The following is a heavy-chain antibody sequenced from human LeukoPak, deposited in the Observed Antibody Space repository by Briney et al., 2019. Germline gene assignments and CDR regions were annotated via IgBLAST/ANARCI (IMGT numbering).Heavy chain of an antibody. CDR1: GGTFSSYA. Sequence: ASVKVSCKASGGTFSSYAISWVRQATGQGLEWMGWMNPNSGNTGYAQKFQGRVTMTRNTSISTAYMELSSLRSEDTAVYYCARGRGSGELGNFDYWGQGTLVTVSS. D-gene: IGHD7-27*01. CDR3: ARGRGSGELGNFDY. CDR2: MNPNSGNT. J-gene: IGHJ4*02. V-gene: IGHV1-8*02.